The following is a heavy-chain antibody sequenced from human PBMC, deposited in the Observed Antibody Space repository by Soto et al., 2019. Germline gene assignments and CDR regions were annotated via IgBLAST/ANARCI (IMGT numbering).Heavy chain of an antibody. CDR1: GFTFSSYA. V-gene: IGHV3-23*01. Sequence: EVQLLESGGGLVQPGGSLRLSCEASGFTFSSYAMSWVRQAPGKGLEWVSTLSGSGGSTYSADSVNGRFTISRDNSKNTLYLQMNSLRAEDTAVYYCAKDSTAYSSAYDFDSWGQGTLVTVSS. CDR3: AKDSTAYSSAYDFDS. CDR2: LSGSGGST. J-gene: IGHJ4*02. D-gene: IGHD6-6*01.